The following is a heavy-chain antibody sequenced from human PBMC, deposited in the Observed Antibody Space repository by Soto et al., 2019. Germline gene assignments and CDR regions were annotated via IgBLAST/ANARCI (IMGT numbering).Heavy chain of an antibody. CDR2: IYYSGST. J-gene: IGHJ6*02. D-gene: IGHD3-3*02. V-gene: IGHV4-30-4*01. CDR1: GGSISSGDYC. CDR3: ARDVRAHLTYYYYYGMDV. Sequence: PSETLSLTCTVSGGSISSGDYCWSWIRQPPGKGLEWIGYIYYSGSTYYNPSLKSRVTISVDTSKNQFSLKLSSVTAADTAVYYCARDVRAHLTYYYYYGMDVWGQGTTVTVSS.